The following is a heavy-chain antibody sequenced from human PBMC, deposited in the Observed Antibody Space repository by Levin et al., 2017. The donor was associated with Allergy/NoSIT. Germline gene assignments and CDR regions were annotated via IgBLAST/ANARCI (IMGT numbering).Heavy chain of an antibody. CDR2: ISWNSGRI. V-gene: IGHV3-9*01. J-gene: IGHJ4*01. CDR1: GFSLDEYG. CDR3: VTDVNSQWLGLDY. Sequence: PGGSLRLSCAASGFSLDEYGMHWVRQRPGKGLEWVSSISWNSGRIGYADSVRGRFTISRDDAKNSLYLQMNSLRPEDTALYYCVTDVNSQWLGLDYWGQGTLVTVSS. D-gene: IGHD6-19*01.